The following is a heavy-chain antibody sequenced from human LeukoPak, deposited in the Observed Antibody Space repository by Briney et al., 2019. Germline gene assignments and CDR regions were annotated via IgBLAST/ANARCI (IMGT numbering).Heavy chain of an antibody. CDR2: ISYDGSNK. J-gene: IGHJ4*02. V-gene: IGHV3-30*18. CDR1: GFTFSSYG. CDR3: VKDRRVGSTYFDY. Sequence: GGSLQLSCAASGFTFSSYGMHWVRQAPGKGLEWVAVISYDGSNKHYSDSVEGRFTIFRDNSKNTLYLQANSLRAEDTAVYYCVKDRRVGSTYFDYWGQGSLVTVSS. D-gene: IGHD1-26*01.